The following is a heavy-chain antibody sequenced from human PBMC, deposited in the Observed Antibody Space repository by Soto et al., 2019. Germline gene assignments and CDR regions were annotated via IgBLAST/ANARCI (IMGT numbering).Heavy chain of an antibody. CDR1: GGSFIGYY. D-gene: IGHD3-10*01. Sequence: SSETLSLTGAVDGGSFIGYYWSWSRQPPGKVREWIGEINRSGRTTYNPSLNSRGTISVDTPRNQCTLNLRSVTAVEPAAYYSPRLREGRSGWYYYYGMDVWGQGTTVTVSS. CDR3: PRLREGRSGWYYYYGMDV. J-gene: IGHJ6*02. CDR2: INRSGRT. V-gene: IGHV4-34*01.